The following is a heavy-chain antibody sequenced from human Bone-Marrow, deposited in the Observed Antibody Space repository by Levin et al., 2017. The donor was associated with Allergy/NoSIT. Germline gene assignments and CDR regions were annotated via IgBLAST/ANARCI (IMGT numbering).Heavy chain of an antibody. D-gene: IGHD4-17*01. J-gene: IGHJ4*02. CDR3: ARGGKTTVTPIDY. V-gene: IGHV3-30-3*01. CDR2: ISYDGSNK. Sequence: PGGSLRLSCAASGFTFSSYAMHWVRQAPGKGLEWVAVISYDGSNKYYADSVKGRFTISRDNSKNTLYLQMNSLRAEDTAVYYCARGGKTTVTPIDYWGQGTLVTVSS. CDR1: GFTFSSYA.